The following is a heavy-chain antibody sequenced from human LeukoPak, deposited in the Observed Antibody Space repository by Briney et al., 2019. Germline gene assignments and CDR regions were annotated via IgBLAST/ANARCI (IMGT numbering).Heavy chain of an antibody. Sequence: GGSLRLSCAASGFTFSSYAMHWVRQAPGKGLEWVAVISYDGSNKYYADSVKGRFTISRDNSKNTLYLQMNSLRAEDTAVYYCAKRGDYFSSGSYYPFDYWGQGTLVTVSS. CDR2: ISYDGSNK. CDR1: GFTFSSYA. D-gene: IGHD3-10*01. CDR3: AKRGDYFSSGSYYPFDY. J-gene: IGHJ4*02. V-gene: IGHV3-30-3*02.